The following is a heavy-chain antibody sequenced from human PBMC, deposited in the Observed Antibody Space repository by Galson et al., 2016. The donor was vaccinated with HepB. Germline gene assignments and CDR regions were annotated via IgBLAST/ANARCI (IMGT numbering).Heavy chain of an antibody. J-gene: IGHJ4*02. D-gene: IGHD6-19*01. CDR2: IKHSGIT. CDR3: AGHNNGWFEDY. V-gene: IGHV4-34*01. CDR1: GGSFSDYY. Sequence: SETLSLTCAFSGGSFSDYYWSWIRQPPGKGLEWIGEIKHSGITNYIPSLKSRVSIFLDTSKNRLSLKMRSVTAADTAVYYCAGHNNGWFEDYWGQGTLVTVSS.